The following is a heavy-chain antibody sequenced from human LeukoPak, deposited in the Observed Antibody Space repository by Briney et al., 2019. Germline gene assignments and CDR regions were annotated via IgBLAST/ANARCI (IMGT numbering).Heavy chain of an antibody. J-gene: IGHJ4*02. D-gene: IGHD1-26*01. CDR3: ARGLDGSYSPDPYFDY. CDR2: IYYSGST. Sequence: KPSETLSLTCTVSGGSISSYYWSWIRQPPGKGLEWIGYIYYSGSTNYNPSLKSRVTMSVDTSKNQFSLKLSSVTAADTAVYYCARGLDGSYSPDPYFDYWGQGTLVTVSS. V-gene: IGHV4-59*01. CDR1: GGSISSYY.